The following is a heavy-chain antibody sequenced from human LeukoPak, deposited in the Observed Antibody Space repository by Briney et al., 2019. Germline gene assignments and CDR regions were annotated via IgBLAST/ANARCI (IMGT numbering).Heavy chain of an antibody. CDR3: ARVIRSPVVVAFDY. J-gene: IGHJ4*02. Sequence: PSEALSLTCTVSSGSISSSRFYWGWIRQSPGKGLEWIGSIYYSGSTFYNPSLKSRVTISIDTSKNQFSLKLNSVTAADTAVYYCARVIRSPVVVAFDYWGQGTLVTVSS. CDR1: SGSISSSRFY. V-gene: IGHV4-39*07. CDR2: IYYSGST. D-gene: IGHD3-22*01.